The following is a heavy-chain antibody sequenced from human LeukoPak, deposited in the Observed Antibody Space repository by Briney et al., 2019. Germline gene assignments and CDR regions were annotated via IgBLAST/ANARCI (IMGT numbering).Heavy chain of an antibody. D-gene: IGHD4-17*01. CDR3: AKDPNGDYIGAFDF. CDR2: ITDNWGYT. Sequence: GGSLRLSCAASAFSFSKFALIGVRRARGKGREGVSAITDNWGYTLYADAVKGRFTVSRANSKTTLYLQINSLRPEDTAMYYCAKDPNGDYIGAFDFWGQGTMVTVSS. J-gene: IGHJ3*01. V-gene: IGHV3-23*01. CDR1: AFSFSKFA.